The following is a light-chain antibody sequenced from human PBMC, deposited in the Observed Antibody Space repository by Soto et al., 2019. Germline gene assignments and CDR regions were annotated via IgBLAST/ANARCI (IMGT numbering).Light chain of an antibody. J-gene: IGLJ1*01. V-gene: IGLV4-69*01. CDR2: LNSDGSH. CDR3: QTWGTGIHV. CDR1: SGHSSYA. Sequence: QSVLTQSPSASASLGASVTLTCTLSSGHSSYAIAWHQQQPEKGPRYLMKLNSDGSHSKGDGIPDRFSGSSSGAERHLTISSLQSEDEADYYCQTWGTGIHVFGDGTKLTVL.